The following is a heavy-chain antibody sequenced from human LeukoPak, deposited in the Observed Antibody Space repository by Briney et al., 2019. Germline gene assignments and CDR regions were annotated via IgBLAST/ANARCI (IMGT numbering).Heavy chain of an antibody. Sequence: GGSLRLSCAASGFTFSSYSMNWVRQAPGKGLEWVSSITSSSGYIYYADSVKGRFTISRDNAKKSLYLQMNSLRAEDTAVYYCAREIVTSTSFDYWGQETLVAVSS. D-gene: IGHD5-12*01. CDR3: AREIVTSTSFDY. CDR2: ITSSSGYI. CDR1: GFTFSSYS. J-gene: IGHJ4*02. V-gene: IGHV3-21*01.